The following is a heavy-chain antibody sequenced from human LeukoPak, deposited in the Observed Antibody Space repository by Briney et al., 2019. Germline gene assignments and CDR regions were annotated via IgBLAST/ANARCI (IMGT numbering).Heavy chain of an antibody. D-gene: IGHD3-22*01. CDR1: GGSFSGYY. CDR3: ARDRYYYDSSGYYYPY. V-gene: IGHV4-34*01. Sequence: SETLSLTCAVYGGSFSGYYWSWIRQPPGKGLEWIGEINHSGSTNYNPSLKSPVTISVDTSKNQFSLKLSSVTAADTAVYYCARDRYYYDSSGYYYPYWGQGTLVTVSS. J-gene: IGHJ4*02. CDR2: INHSGST.